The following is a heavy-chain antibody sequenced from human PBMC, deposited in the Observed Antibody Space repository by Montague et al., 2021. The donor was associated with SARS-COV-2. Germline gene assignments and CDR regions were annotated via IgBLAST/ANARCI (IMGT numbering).Heavy chain of an antibody. J-gene: IGHJ4*02. D-gene: IGHD2-21*01. CDR1: GGSISDSNFH. Sequence: SRTLSLTCTVSGGSISDSNFHWGWIRQPPGKGLEWIGTLYYSGATYYNPSLKSRVTTSMDTSKNQFSLKLTSAIAADTAVYYCARLRGGTPGEHWGQGALVTVSS. V-gene: IGHV4-39*07. CDR3: ARLRGGTPGEH. CDR2: LYYSGAT.